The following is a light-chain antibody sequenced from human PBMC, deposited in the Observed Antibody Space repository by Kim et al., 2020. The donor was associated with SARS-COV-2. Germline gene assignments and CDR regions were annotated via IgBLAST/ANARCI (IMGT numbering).Light chain of an antibody. V-gene: IGKV1-12*01. J-gene: IGKJ1*01. CDR2: GAS. CDR1: QDINTW. Sequence: IQLTQSPSSVSASVGDRVTITCRASQDINTWLGWYQQKPGKAPKLLIYGASNLQSGVPSRFSGSGSGTDFTLTISRLQPDDCATYESQQANSVPPWTFGQGTKLEI. CDR3: QQANSVPPWT.